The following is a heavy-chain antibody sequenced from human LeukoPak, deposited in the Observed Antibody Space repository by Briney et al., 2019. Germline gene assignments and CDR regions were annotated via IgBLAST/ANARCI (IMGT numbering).Heavy chain of an antibody. D-gene: IGHD7-27*01. J-gene: IGHJ5*02. CDR3: ARELGMPPLFDP. CDR1: GGSISSGGYY. CDR2: IYYSGST. V-gene: IGHV4-31*03. Sequence: SETLSLTCTVSGGSISSGGYYWSWFRQPPGKGLEWIGYIYYSGSTYYNPSLKSRVTISVDTSKNQFSLKLSSVTAADTAVYYCARELGMPPLFDPWGQGTLVTVSS.